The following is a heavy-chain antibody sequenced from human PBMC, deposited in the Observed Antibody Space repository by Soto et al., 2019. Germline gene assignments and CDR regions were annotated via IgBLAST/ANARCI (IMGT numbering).Heavy chain of an antibody. V-gene: IGHV4-31*02. J-gene: IGHJ4*02. Sequence: QVQLHQSGPGLVRPSQTLSLTCSVSGGSLSGGEYYWSWLRQHAGAGLEWIGYVHRSGTTFYKSSLRNRLSMSIDTSNNRFSLKLTSVTAADTAMYYCARHDVDSSMEFDYWGQGSLVTVSS. CDR2: VHRSGTT. D-gene: IGHD5-18*01. CDR3: ARHDVDSSMEFDY. CDR1: GGSLSGGEYY.